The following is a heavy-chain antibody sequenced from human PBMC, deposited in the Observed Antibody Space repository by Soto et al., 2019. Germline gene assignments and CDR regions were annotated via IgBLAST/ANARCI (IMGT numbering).Heavy chain of an antibody. D-gene: IGHD6-19*01. J-gene: IGHJ4*02. CDR1: GGSISSGGYY. CDR2: IYYSGST. Sequence: QVQLQESGPGLVKTSQTLSLTCTVSGGSISSGGYYWSWIRQHPGKGLEWIGYIYYSGSTYYHPSLDSLVTITVDTSQNQFSLKLCAVTAAATAVYYCARDAHSSGCIDYWGQGTLVTVSP. CDR3: ARDAHSSGCIDY. V-gene: IGHV4-31*01.